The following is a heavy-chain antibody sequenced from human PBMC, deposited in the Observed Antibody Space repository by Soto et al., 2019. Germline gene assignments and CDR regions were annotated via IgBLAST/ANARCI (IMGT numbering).Heavy chain of an antibody. V-gene: IGHV3-30-3*01. CDR1: GFTFSSYA. Sequence: QVQLVESGGGVVQPGRSLRLSCAASGFTFSSYAMHWVRQAPGKGLEWVAVISYDGSNKYYADSVKGRFTISRDNSKNTLYLQMNSLRAEDTAVYYCARDLSYSSSWYSSWGYWGQGTLVTVSS. D-gene: IGHD6-13*01. CDR3: ARDLSYSSSWYSSWGY. CDR2: ISYDGSNK. J-gene: IGHJ4*02.